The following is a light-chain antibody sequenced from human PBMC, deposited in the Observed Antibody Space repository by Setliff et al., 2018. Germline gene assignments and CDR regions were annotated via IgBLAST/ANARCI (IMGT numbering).Light chain of an antibody. V-gene: IGLV2-11*01. CDR1: SSDVGGYNY. J-gene: IGLJ1*01. CDR3: CSYAGSYTYV. CDR2: DVS. Sequence: QSALTQPRSVSGSPGQSVTISCTGTSSDVGGYNYASWYQQHPGKAPKVMIYDVSKRPSGVPDRFSGSKSGNTASLTISGLQAEDEAEYYCCSYAGSYTYVFGTGTKVTVL.